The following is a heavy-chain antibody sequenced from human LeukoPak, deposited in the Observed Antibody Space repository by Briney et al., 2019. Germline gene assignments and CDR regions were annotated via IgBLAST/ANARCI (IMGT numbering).Heavy chain of an antibody. CDR1: GYTFTSHD. CDR3: ARDEARDGYTNYLDY. Sequence: ASVKVSCKASGYTFTSHDINWVRQATGQGLEWMGIINPSGGSTNYVQKFQGRVTMTRDTSTSTVSMELGSLRSEDTAVYYCARDEARDGYTNYLDYWGQGTLVTVSS. V-gene: IGHV1-46*01. CDR2: INPSGGST. J-gene: IGHJ4*02. D-gene: IGHD5-24*01.